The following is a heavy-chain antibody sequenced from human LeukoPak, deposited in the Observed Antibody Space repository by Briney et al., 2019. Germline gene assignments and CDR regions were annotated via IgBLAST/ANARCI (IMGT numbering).Heavy chain of an antibody. J-gene: IGHJ4*02. CDR3: AREDVQLWLGYFDY. D-gene: IGHD5-18*01. V-gene: IGHV4-59*12. Sequence: KPSETLSLTCTVSGGSISSYYWSWIRQPPGKGLEWIGYTYYSGSTNYNPSLKSRVTISVDTSKNQFSLKLSSVTAADTAVYYCAREDVQLWLGYFDYWGQGTLVTVSS. CDR2: TYYSGST. CDR1: GGSISSYY.